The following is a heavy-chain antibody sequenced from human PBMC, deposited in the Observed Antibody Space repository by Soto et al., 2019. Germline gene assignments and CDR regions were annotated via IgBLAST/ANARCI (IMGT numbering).Heavy chain of an antibody. V-gene: IGHV5-51*01. J-gene: IGHJ4*02. CDR3: ARQAKVRGSIYYFDY. D-gene: IGHD3-10*01. CDR1: GYSFTSYW. Sequence: PGESLKISCKGSGYSFTSYWIGWVRQMPGKGLEWMGFIYPGDSDTRYSPSFQGQVTISADKSISTAYLQWSSLKASDTAMYYCARQAKVRGSIYYFDYWGQGTLVTVSS. CDR2: IYPGDSDT.